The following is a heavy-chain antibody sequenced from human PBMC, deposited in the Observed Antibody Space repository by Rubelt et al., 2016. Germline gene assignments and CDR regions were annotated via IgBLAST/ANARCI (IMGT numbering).Heavy chain of an antibody. V-gene: IGHV1-18*01. J-gene: IGHJ5*02. CDR1: GYTFTTYG. D-gene: IGHD6-19*01. CDR3: ARVIWGSGWSNNWFDP. Sequence: QVHLVQSAIEVKKPGASVKISCKTSGYTFTTYGIIWVRRAPGQGLEWMGWINTYNDKTNYPQKFQGRVSMTTDSSTNTAYMELRSLRSDDTAVYYCARVIWGSGWSNNWFDPWGQGTLVTVSS. CDR2: INTYNDKT.